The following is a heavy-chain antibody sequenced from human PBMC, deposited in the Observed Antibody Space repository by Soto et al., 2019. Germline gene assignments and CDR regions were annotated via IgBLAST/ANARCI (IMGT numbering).Heavy chain of an antibody. J-gene: IGHJ5*02. Sequence: SETLSLTCTVSGGSISSSSYYWGWIRQPPGKGLEWIGSIYYSGSTYYNPSLKSRVTISVDTSKNQFSLKLSSVTAADTAVYYCARPIKDSSSWPGVVWLDPWGQGTLVTVSS. D-gene: IGHD6-13*01. CDR2: IYYSGST. CDR3: ARPIKDSSSWPGVVWLDP. V-gene: IGHV4-39*01. CDR1: GGSISSSSYY.